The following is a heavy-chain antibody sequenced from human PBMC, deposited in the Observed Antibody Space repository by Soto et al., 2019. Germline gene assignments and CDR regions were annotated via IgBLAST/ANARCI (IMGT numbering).Heavy chain of an antibody. V-gene: IGHV3-30-3*01. CDR1: GFIFGIYA. CDR3: ARDPVAVNGSLVEW. J-gene: IGHJ4*01. CDR2: ISYHGREI. D-gene: IGHD3-10*01. Sequence: LRLSFEVSGFIFGIYAFHLFLQSPGKGLEWLSVISYHGREIYYSDSVKDRFTISRDNFKKTVYLQMNSLRSDDTALYYCARDPVAVNGSLVEWWGQGTMVNVSS.